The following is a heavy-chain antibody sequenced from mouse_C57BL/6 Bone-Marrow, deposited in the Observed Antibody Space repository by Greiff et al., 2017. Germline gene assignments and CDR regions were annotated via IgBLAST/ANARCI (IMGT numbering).Heavy chain of an antibody. D-gene: IGHD1-1*01. CDR1: GFTFSSYA. CDR2: ISSGGDYI. CDR3: TRDEDYYGSSYYWYFDV. Sequence: VKLVESGEGLVKPGGSLKLSCAASGFTFSSYAMSWVRQTPEKRLEWVAYISSGGDYIYYADTVKGRFTISRDNARNTLYLQMSSLKSEDTAMYYCTRDEDYYGSSYYWYFDVWGTGTTVTVSS. J-gene: IGHJ1*03. V-gene: IGHV5-9-1*02.